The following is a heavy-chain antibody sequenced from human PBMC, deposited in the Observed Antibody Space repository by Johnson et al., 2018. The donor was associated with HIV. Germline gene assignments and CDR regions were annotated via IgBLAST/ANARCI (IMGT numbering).Heavy chain of an antibody. Sequence: MLLVESGGGLVQPGGSLRLSCAASGFTFDDYGMSWVRQAPGKGLEWVYGINWYGGSTGYADSVKGRFTISRDNAKNSLYMQMNSLRAEDTALYYCARVGAIAAGGAFDIWGQGTMVTVS. CDR3: ARVGAIAAGGAFDI. CDR1: GFTFDDYG. V-gene: IGHV3-20*04. CDR2: INWYGGST. J-gene: IGHJ3*02. D-gene: IGHD6-13*01.